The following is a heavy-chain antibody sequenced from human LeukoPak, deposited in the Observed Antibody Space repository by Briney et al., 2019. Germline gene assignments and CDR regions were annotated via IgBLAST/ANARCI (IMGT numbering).Heavy chain of an antibody. V-gene: IGHV1-18*01. CDR1: GYTFTSYG. J-gene: IGHJ5*02. CDR2: ISAYNGNT. CDR3: ARGRYDFWSGYEKYNWFAP. D-gene: IGHD3-3*01. Sequence: ASVTVSCMASGYTFTSYGISWVRQAPGQGLDWMGWISAYNGNTNYAQKVQCRVNMITYTSTSTAYMEVRSLRSDDTAVYYCARGRYDFWSGYEKYNWFAPWGQGTLVTVSS.